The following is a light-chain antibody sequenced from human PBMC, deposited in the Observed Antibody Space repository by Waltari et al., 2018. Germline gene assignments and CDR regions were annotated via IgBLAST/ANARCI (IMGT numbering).Light chain of an antibody. Sequence: SYLLTQSPSVSVAPGQTARITCGGNIIGSKSVHWYQQKPGQAPVLVGYDDTARPSGIPELFSGSNSGNTATLTIRRVEAGDEAEYCCQVWDSIDYYVFGSGTKVTVL. CDR2: DDT. V-gene: IGLV3-21*02. CDR3: QVWDSIDYYV. J-gene: IGLJ1*01. CDR1: IIGSKS.